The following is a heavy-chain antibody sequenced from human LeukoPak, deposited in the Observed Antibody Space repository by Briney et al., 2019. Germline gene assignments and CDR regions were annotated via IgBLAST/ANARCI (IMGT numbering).Heavy chain of an antibody. CDR1: GFTFSSYA. CDR2: ISYDGSNK. V-gene: IGHV3-30-3*01. D-gene: IGHD3-22*01. CDR3: ARGHYYDSSGYFDY. J-gene: IGHJ4*02. Sequence: HPGGSLRLSCAASGFTFSSYAMHWVRQAPGKGLEWVAVISYDGSNKYYADSVKGRFTISRDNSKNTLYLQMNSLRAEDTAVYYCARGHYYDSSGYFDYWGQGTLVTVSS.